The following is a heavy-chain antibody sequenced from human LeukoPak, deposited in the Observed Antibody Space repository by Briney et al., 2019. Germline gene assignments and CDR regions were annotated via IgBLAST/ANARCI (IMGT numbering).Heavy chain of an antibody. CDR2: IWYDGSNK. V-gene: IGHV3-33*06. CDR1: GFTFSSYG. D-gene: IGHD3-22*01. J-gene: IGHJ4*02. Sequence: GGSLRLSCAASGFTFSSYGMHWVRQAPGKGLEWVAVIWYDGSNKYYADSVKGRFTISRDNSKNMLYLQMNSLRAEDTAVYYCAKEDSSGYYPLDYWGQGTLVTVSS. CDR3: AKEDSSGYYPLDY.